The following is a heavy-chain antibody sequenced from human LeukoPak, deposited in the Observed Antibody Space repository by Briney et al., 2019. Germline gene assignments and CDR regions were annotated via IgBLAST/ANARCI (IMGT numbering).Heavy chain of an antibody. J-gene: IGHJ3*02. V-gene: IGHV1-69*05. CDR3: ARDSRQEGIAVAGGDAFDI. CDR1: GGTFSSYA. CDR2: VIPIFGTA. Sequence: SVKVSCKASGGTFSSYAISWVRQAPGQGLEWMRGVIPIFGTANYAQKFQGRVTITTDESTSTAYMELSSLRSEDTAVYYCARDSRQEGIAVAGGDAFDIWGQGTMVTVSS. D-gene: IGHD6-19*01.